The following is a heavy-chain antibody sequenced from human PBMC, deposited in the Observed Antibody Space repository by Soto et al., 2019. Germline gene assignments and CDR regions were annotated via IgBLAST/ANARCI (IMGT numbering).Heavy chain of an antibody. D-gene: IGHD6-13*01. CDR3: ARFQYSSSWYFDY. Sequence: ASVKVSCKASGYTFTGYYMHWVRQAPGQGLEWMGWINPNSGGTNYAQKFQGWVTMTRDTSISTAYMELSRLRSDDTAIYYCARFQYSSSWYFDYWGQGTLVTVSS. J-gene: IGHJ4*02. V-gene: IGHV1-2*04. CDR2: INPNSGGT. CDR1: GYTFTGYY.